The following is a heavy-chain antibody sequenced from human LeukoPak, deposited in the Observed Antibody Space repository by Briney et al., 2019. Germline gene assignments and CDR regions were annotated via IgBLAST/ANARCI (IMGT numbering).Heavy chain of an antibody. V-gene: IGHV1-2*04. J-gene: IGHJ3*02. D-gene: IGHD3-22*01. CDR3: ARVGLVYYDSSGVDAFDI. CDR2: INPNSGGT. Sequence: ASVKVSCKASGYTFTGYYMHWVRQAPGQGLEWMGWINPNSGGTNYAQKFQGWVTMTRDTSISTAYMELSRLRSDDTAVYYCARVGLVYYDSSGVDAFDIWGQGTMVTVSS. CDR1: GYTFTGYY.